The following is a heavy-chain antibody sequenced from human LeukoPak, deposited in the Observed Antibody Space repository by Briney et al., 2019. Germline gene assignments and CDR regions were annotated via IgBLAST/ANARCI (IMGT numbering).Heavy chain of an antibody. CDR2: ISGSGDKT. CDR3: ARLNWNRGSFDY. D-gene: IGHD1-1*01. J-gene: IGHJ4*02. CDR1: GFSFITYA. V-gene: IGHV3-23*01. Sequence: GGSLRLSCSASGFSFITYAMTRVRQAPGKGLEWVSDISGSGDKTNYADSVKGRFTISRDNSKNTLYLQMNSLSAEDTAIYYCARLNWNRGSFDYWGQGSLVTVSS.